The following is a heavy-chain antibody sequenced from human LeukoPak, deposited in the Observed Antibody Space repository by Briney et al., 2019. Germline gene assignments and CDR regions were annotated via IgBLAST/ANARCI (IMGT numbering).Heavy chain of an antibody. V-gene: IGHV3-23*01. Sequence: GGSLRLSCAASGLIVSSNYMTWVRQAPGKGLEWVSAISGSGGSTYYADSVKGRFTISRDNSKNTLYLQMSSLRAEDSAIYYCAKDTLSDYGSGRYFDCWGQGTLVTVSS. D-gene: IGHD3-10*01. CDR1: GLIVSSNY. J-gene: IGHJ4*02. CDR3: AKDTLSDYGSGRYFDC. CDR2: ISGSGGST.